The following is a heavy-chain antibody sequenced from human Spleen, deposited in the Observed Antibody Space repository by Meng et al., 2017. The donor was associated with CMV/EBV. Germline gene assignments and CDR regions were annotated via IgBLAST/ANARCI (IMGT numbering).Heavy chain of an antibody. J-gene: IGHJ4*02. CDR2: IKEDGTEK. Sequence: GESLKISCAASGFNFKTYWMTWVRQAPGKGLERVANIKEDGTEKNYVDSVKGRFTISRDNVKNSVYLQMNSLRADDTAVYYCAKVGSSTRLERDWGQGTLVTVSS. V-gene: IGHV3-7*01. CDR3: AKVGSSTRLERD. D-gene: IGHD1-1*01. CDR1: GFNFKTYW.